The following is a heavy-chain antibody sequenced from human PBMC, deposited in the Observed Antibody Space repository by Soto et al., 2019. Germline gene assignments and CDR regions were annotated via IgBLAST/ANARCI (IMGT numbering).Heavy chain of an antibody. CDR3: AREIMTSWFDS. CDR1: GGTFGTNA. CDR2: ILPIFGAA. Sequence: QVQLAQSGAEVKKPGSAIKVSCKTFGGTFGTNAISGVRQAPGQGPEWMGGILPIFGAASYAQRFKGRLSITAERSTNTAYLELSELRSEDTDTYYCAREIMTSWFDSWGQGTLVTVSS. D-gene: IGHD2-2*01. V-gene: IGHV1-69*06. J-gene: IGHJ5*01.